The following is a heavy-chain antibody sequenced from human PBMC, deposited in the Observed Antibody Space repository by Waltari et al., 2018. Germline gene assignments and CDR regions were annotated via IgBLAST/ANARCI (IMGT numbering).Heavy chain of an antibody. CDR3: ATGIDRFFNY. V-gene: IGHV3-15*01. J-gene: IGHJ4*02. CDR1: GFSFYGFTFSKDW. Sequence: EEHLVESGGGLVKPGGSLRLSCVASGFSFYGFTFSKDWLSWVRQAPGKGLEGLGRIKSKADAETTDYAAPVKGRFTISRDDSKSTVYLEMNSLRTEDTAVYSCATGIDRFFNYWGRGTLVTVSS. CDR2: IKSKADAETT. D-gene: IGHD3-3*01.